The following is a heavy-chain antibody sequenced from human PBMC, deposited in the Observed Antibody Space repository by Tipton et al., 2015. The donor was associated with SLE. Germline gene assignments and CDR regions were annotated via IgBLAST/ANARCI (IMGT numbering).Heavy chain of an antibody. Sequence: TLSLTCTVSGVSISSYYWSWIRQPPGKGLELIGYIYDSGSTYYNPSLKSRVTISVDTSKNQFTLKLSSVTAADTAVYYCARGGGAFDIWGQGTMVTVSS. CDR1: GVSISSYY. V-gene: IGHV4-30-4*08. CDR2: IYDSGST. J-gene: IGHJ3*02. CDR3: ARGGGAFDI.